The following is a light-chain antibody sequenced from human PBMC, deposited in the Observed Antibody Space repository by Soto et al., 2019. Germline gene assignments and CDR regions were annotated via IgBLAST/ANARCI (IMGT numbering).Light chain of an antibody. CDR1: ERASSN. J-gene: IGKJ4*01. CDR3: QQFQKWPLT. Sequence: EIVMTQSPATVSVSPGERATLSCRASERASSNLAWYQQKPGQAPRLLIYGASTRATGIPARFSGSGSGTEFTLTISSLHSEYFAVYYCQQFQKWPLTFGGGTNVEI. V-gene: IGKV3-15*01. CDR2: GAS.